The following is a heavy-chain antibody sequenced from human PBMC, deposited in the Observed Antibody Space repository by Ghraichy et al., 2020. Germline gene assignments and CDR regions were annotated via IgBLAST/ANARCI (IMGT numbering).Heavy chain of an antibody. CDR1: GYTFTSYG. Sequence: ASVKVSCKASGYTFTSYGISWVRQAPGQGLEWMGWISAYNGNTNYAQKLQGRVTMTTDTSTSTAYMELRSLRSDDTAVYYCARDRVPVVWKDGVDAFDIWGQGTMVTVSS. V-gene: IGHV1-18*01. D-gene: IGHD5-24*01. J-gene: IGHJ3*02. CDR2: ISAYNGNT. CDR3: ARDRVPVVWKDGVDAFDI.